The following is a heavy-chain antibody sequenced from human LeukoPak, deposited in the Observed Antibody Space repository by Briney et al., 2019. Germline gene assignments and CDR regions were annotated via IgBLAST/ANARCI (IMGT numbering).Heavy chain of an antibody. CDR2: ISAYNGNT. D-gene: IGHD6-19*01. V-gene: IGHV1-18*01. J-gene: IGHJ5*02. CDR3: ARDPVAVAGKVNWFDP. Sequence: VSVKVSCKASGYTFTSYGISWVRQAPGQGLEWMGWISAYNGNTNYAQKLQGRVTMTTDTSTSTAYMELRSLRSDDTAVYYCARDPVAVAGKVNWFDPWGQGTLVTVSS. CDR1: GYTFTSYG.